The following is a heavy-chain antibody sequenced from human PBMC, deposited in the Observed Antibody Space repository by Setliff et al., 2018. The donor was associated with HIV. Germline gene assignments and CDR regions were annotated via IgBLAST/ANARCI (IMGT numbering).Heavy chain of an antibody. CDR3: ARLRPYNSALDY. D-gene: IGHD6-25*01. Sequence: GGSLRLSCAASGFTVSGYYMSWVRQAPGKGLEWISSIYSDGSTYHADSVKGRFTLSRDDSENTLYLQVNSLRPEDTAVYYCARLRPYNSALDYWGQGTLVTVSS. J-gene: IGHJ4*02. V-gene: IGHV3-66*02. CDR2: IYSDGST. CDR1: GFTVSGYY.